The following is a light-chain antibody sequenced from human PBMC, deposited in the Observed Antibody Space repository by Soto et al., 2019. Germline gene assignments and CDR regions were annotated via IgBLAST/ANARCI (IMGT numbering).Light chain of an antibody. V-gene: IGKV3-11*01. Sequence: EIVLTQSPATLSLSPGERATLSCRASQSVSTFLAWYQQKPGQAPRLLIFDSSNRATGIPARFSGDGSGTDFTLTISRLEPEDFAVYYCQQRNVWPPVTFGQGTRLEIK. CDR2: DSS. CDR3: QQRNVWPPVT. CDR1: QSVSTF. J-gene: IGKJ5*01.